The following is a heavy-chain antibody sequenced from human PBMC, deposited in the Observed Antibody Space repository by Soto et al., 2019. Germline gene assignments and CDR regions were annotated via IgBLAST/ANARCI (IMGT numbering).Heavy chain of an antibody. CDR2: ISSSSSYI. J-gene: IGHJ6*02. CDR3: ARDLGGGGDGMDV. V-gene: IGHV3-21*01. D-gene: IGHD3-10*01. Sequence: EVQLVESGGGLVKPGGSLRLSCAASGFTFSSYSMNWVRQAPGKGLEWVSSISSSSSYIYYADSVKGRFTISRDNAKNSLYLQMNSLRAEDTVVYYCARDLGGGGDGMDVWGQGTTVTVSS. CDR1: GFTFSSYS.